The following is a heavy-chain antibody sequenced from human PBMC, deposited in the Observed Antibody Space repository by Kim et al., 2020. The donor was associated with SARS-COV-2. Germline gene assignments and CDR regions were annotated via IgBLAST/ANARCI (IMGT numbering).Heavy chain of an antibody. D-gene: IGHD4-4*01. CDR3: ASVGNDYSKCGFDY. J-gene: IGHJ4*02. CDR1: GGSIRSYY. CDR2: IYYTGST. V-gene: IGHV4-59*01. Sequence: SETLSLTCTVSGGSIRSYYWSWIRQPPGKGLEWIGYIYYTGSTNYNPSLKSRVTISVDTSKNQFSLKLSSVTAADTAVYYCASVGNDYSKCGFDYWGQGT.